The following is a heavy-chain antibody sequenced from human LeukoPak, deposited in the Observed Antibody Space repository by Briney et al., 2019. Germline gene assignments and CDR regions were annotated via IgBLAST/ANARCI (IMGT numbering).Heavy chain of an antibody. CDR3: ARGLWGYDFWSGWRSDYMDV. CDR2: MNPNSGNT. CDR1: GYTFTSYD. J-gene: IGHJ6*03. V-gene: IGHV1-8*03. Sequence: ASVKVSCKASGYTFTSYDINWVRQATGQGLEWMGWMNPNSGNTGHAQKFQGRVTITRNTSISTAYMELSSLRSEDTAVYYCARGLWGYDFWSGWRSDYMDVWGKGTTVTVSS. D-gene: IGHD3-3*01.